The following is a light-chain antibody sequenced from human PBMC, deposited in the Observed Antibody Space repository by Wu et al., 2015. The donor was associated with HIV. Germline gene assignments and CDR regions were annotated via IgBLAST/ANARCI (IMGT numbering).Light chain of an antibody. CDR3: QQYNSYWWA. CDR2: TAS. J-gene: IGKJ1*01. CDR1: QSTSSW. Sequence: DIQMTQSPSTLSASVGDRVTITCRASQSTSSWLAWFQQRPGKAPKLLIYTASSLESGVPSRFSGSGSGTEFTLTISSLQPEDFATYYCQQYNSYWWAFGQGTKVEI. V-gene: IGKV1-5*03.